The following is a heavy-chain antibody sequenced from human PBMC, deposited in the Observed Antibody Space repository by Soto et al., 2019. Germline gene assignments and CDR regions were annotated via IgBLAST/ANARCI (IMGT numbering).Heavy chain of an antibody. D-gene: IGHD3-10*01. Sequence: SETLSLTCTVSGGSISSYYWSWIRQPPGKGLEWIGYIYYSGSTNYNPSLKSRVTISVETSKNQFSLKLSSVTAADTAVYYCARHYGSGSYYTSSAEFDYWGQGTLVTVSS. CDR2: IYYSGST. CDR1: GGSISSYY. V-gene: IGHV4-59*08. J-gene: IGHJ4*02. CDR3: ARHYGSGSYYTSSAEFDY.